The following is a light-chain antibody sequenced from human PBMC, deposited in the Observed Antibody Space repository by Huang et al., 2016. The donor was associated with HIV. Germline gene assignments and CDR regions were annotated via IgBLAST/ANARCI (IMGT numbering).Light chain of an antibody. CDR3: QQSYSTPFYT. Sequence: DILMTQSPSSLSAFVGDRVTITCRASQSVSTYLNWYQQKPGKAPKLLIYAASSLQSLVPSRFRGSGSGTDFTLTISSLQPDDVATYYCQQSYSTPFYTFGQGTKLEIK. CDR1: QSVSTY. J-gene: IGKJ2*01. CDR2: AAS. V-gene: IGKV1-39*01.